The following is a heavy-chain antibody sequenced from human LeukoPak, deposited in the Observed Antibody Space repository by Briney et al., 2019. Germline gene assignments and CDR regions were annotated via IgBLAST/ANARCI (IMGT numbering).Heavy chain of an antibody. CDR2: ISTSGRTT. Sequence: GGSLRLSCAASGSSFSSDELNWVRQAPGKGLEWLSYISTSGRTTYYADSVKGRFTISRDNAKNSLYLQMSSLRAEDTAVYYCARDRTMVRGLANYFYGMDVWGQGTTVIVSS. CDR3: ARDRTMVRGLANYFYGMDV. J-gene: IGHJ6*02. CDR1: GSSFSSDE. D-gene: IGHD3-10*01. V-gene: IGHV3-48*03.